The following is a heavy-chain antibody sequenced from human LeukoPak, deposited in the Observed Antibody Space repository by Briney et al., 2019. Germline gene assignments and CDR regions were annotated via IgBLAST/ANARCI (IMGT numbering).Heavy chain of an antibody. D-gene: IGHD4-17*01. J-gene: IGHJ3*02. CDR2: IYHSGST. V-gene: IGHV4-4*02. Sequence: SGTLSLTCAVSGGSISSSNWWSWVRQPPGKGLEWIGEIYHSGSTNYKPSLSMRVTISVDKSKNQFSLRVSSVSAADAAVYYCARRTTVTPPDAFDIWGQGTMVTVSS. CDR1: GGSISSSNW. CDR3: ARRTTVTPPDAFDI.